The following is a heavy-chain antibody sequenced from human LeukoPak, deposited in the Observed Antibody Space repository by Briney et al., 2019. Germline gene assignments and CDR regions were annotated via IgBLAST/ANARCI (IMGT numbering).Heavy chain of an antibody. Sequence: GGSLRLSCAASGFPFSSYWMTWVRQAPGKGLEWVANIKQDGGEKNYVDSVKGRFTISRDNAKDSLYLQMNSLRAEDTAVYYCAKGLLFTIIVVVNADAFDIWGQGTMVTVTS. V-gene: IGHV3-7*05. CDR2: IKQDGGEK. J-gene: IGHJ3*02. CDR3: AKGLLFTIIVVVNADAFDI. CDR1: GFPFSSYW. D-gene: IGHD3-22*01.